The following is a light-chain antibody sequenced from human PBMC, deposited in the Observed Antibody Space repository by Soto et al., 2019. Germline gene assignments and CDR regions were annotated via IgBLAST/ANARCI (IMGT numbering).Light chain of an antibody. CDR2: GSS. CDR3: QRLT. J-gene: IGKJ4*01. Sequence: EVVLTQSPGTLSLSPGERATLSCRASQSISSGFLAWYQQKPGQAPRLLIYGSSSRATGLPNRFSGSGSGTDFTLTISRLEPEDSAVYYCQRLTFGGGTKLEIK. CDR1: QSISSGF. V-gene: IGKV3-20*01.